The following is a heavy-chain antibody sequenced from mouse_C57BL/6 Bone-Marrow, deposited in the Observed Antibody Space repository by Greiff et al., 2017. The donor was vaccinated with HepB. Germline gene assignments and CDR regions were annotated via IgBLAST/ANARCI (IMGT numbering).Heavy chain of an antibody. CDR3: ARRFYSNYGFAY. Sequence: EVQWVESGGGLVKPGGSLKLSCAASGFTFSSYAMSWVRQTPEKRLEWVATISDGGSYTYYPDNVKGRFTISRDNAKNNLYLQMSHLKSEDTAMYYCARRFYSNYGFAYWGQGTLVTVSA. D-gene: IGHD2-5*01. CDR2: ISDGGSYT. CDR1: GFTFSSYA. J-gene: IGHJ3*01. V-gene: IGHV5-4*01.